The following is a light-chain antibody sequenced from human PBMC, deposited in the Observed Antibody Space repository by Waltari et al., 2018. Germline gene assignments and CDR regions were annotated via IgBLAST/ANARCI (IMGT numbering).Light chain of an antibody. J-gene: IGLJ2*01. CDR2: DVY. V-gene: IGLV2-14*01. CDR1: VSDVGGYDY. Sequence: QSALTQPASVSGSPGQAILISCPGTVSDVGGYDYVSWYQQYPGKAPRLIIYDVYNRPSGVSNRFSGSKSDNTASLTISGLQAEDESVYYCSSYTSSGVVFGGGTKLTVL. CDR3: SSYTSSGVV.